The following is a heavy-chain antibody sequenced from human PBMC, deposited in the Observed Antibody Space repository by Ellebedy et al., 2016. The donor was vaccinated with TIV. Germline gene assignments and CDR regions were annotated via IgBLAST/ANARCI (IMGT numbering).Heavy chain of an antibody. CDR2: IYHSGKT. CDR1: GDSISSGGYS. V-gene: IGHV4-30-2*01. Sequence: SETLSLXXAVSGDSISSGGYSWSWIRQPPGKGLEWIGYIYHSGKTYYNPSLKSRVTISVDRPKNQFSVRLNSETAADTAVYYCARVRNYYDSSGYYWPYNWFDPWGQGTLVTVSS. CDR3: ARVRNYYDSSGYYWPYNWFDP. D-gene: IGHD3-22*01. J-gene: IGHJ5*02.